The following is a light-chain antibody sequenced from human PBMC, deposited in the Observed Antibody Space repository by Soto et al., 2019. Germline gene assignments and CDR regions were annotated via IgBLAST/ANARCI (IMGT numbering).Light chain of an antibody. CDR1: SSDVGGYNY. CDR3: SSYTSSSRV. J-gene: IGLJ2*01. CDR2: DVS. Sequence: QSALTQPASVSGSPGQSITISCTGTSSDVGGYNYVSWYQQHPGKAPKLMIYDVSNRPSGVSNRFSGSKSGNTAPLTISGLQAEDEADYYCSSYTSSSRVFGGGTQLT. V-gene: IGLV2-14*01.